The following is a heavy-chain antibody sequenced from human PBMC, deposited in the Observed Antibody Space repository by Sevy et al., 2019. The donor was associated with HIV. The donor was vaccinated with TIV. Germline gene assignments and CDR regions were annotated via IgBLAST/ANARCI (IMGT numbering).Heavy chain of an antibody. D-gene: IGHD1-1*01. CDR3: ALERLSSDVAEYIQN. J-gene: IGHJ1*01. Sequence: GGSLRLSCAASGFTFSTYAMSWVRQAPGKGLEWVATISYDATNKHYPDSVKGRFTISRDNFQNSLFLQMDSLRPEDTTVYYCALERLSSDVAEYIQNWGQGTLVAVSS. CDR1: GFTFSTYA. CDR2: ISYDATNK. V-gene: IGHV3-30-3*01.